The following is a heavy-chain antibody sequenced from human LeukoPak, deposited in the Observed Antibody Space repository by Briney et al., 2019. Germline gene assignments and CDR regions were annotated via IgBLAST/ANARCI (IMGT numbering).Heavy chain of an antibody. Sequence: ASVKVSCKASGYTFTSYDINWVRQATGQGLEWMGWMNSNSGNTGYAQKFQGRVTMTRNTSISTAHMELSSLRSEDTAVHYCARGKARRELANWFDPWGQGTLVTVSS. V-gene: IGHV1-8*01. CDR1: GYTFTSYD. CDR3: ARGKARRELANWFDP. D-gene: IGHD3-10*01. CDR2: MNSNSGNT. J-gene: IGHJ5*02.